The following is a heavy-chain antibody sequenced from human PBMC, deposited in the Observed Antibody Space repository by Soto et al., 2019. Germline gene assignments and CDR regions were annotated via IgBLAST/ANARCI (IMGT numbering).Heavy chain of an antibody. D-gene: IGHD2-8*01. J-gene: IGHJ4*02. V-gene: IGHV3-23*01. CDR2: ITGSGRDT. Sequence: GSLRLSCAASGFPFSSYAMTWVRQAPGKGLDWVSGITGSGRDTYYADSVKGRFTISRDNSKNMVFLQMNSLRAEDTALYYCAKNGLDNSPSAIDSWGPGTLVTVSS. CDR3: AKNGLDNSPSAIDS. CDR1: GFPFSSYA.